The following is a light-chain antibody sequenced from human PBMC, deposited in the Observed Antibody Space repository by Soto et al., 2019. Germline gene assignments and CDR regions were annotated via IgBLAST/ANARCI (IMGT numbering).Light chain of an antibody. CDR1: QSVSSSY. Sequence: EIVWTQSPATLSVSPGERATLSCRASQSVSSSYLAWYQQKPGQAPRLLIYGASSRATGIPDRFSGSGSGTDFTLTISRLEPEDFAVYYCQQYGSSPWTFGQGTKVDIK. V-gene: IGKV3-20*01. CDR3: QQYGSSPWT. CDR2: GAS. J-gene: IGKJ1*01.